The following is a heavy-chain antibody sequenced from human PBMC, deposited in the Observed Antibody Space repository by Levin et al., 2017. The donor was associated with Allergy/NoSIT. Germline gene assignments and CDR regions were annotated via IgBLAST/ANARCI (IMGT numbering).Heavy chain of an antibody. J-gene: IGHJ6*03. CDR1: GGSISSGGYY. CDR2: IYYSGNT. V-gene: IGHV4-31*03. Sequence: SETLSLTCTVSGGSISSGGYYWSWIRQHPVKGLEWIGCIYYSGNTYYNPSLKSRVTMSVDTSKNQFSLKLSAVTAAYTAVYYCATSAFRGMASRHYYKSYYIDVWGRGTTVTVSS. CDR3: ATSAFRGMASRHYYKSYYIDV. D-gene: IGHD6-6*01.